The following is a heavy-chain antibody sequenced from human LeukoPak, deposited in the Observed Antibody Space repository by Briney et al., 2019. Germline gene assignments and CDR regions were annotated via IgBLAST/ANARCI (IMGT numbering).Heavy chain of an antibody. CDR1: GFTFSSYG. V-gene: IGHV3-30*03. J-gene: IGHJ5*02. CDR2: ISYDGSNR. CDR3: ATSRSRNRITFGGVENWFDP. Sequence: PGGSLRLSCAASGFTFSSYGMHWVRQAPGKGLEWVAVISYDGSNRYYADSVKGRFTISRDTSKNTLYLQMNSLRAEDTAVYYCATSRSRNRITFGGVENWFDPWGQGTLVTVSS. D-gene: IGHD3-16*01.